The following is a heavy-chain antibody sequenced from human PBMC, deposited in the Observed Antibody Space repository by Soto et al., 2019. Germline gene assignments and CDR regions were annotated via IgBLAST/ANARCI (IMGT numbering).Heavy chain of an antibody. CDR2: LYYTGST. CDR1: GGSINSGDYY. CDR3: ARYRYSDSLKEYYFDY. D-gene: IGHD3-22*01. V-gene: IGHV4-30-4*01. Sequence: PSETLSLTCTVSGGSINSGDYYWSWIRHPPGNGLEWIGNLYYTGSTYYNPSLKSRVTISVDTSKKQFSLMVTSVTAADTAVYYCARYRYSDSLKEYYFDYWGQGTLVTV. J-gene: IGHJ4*02.